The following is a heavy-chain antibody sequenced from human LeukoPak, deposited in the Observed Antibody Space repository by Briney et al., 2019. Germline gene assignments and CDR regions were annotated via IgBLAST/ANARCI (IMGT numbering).Heavy chain of an antibody. CDR2: MNPNSGNT. CDR3: ATIAVAGNYYYYGMDV. D-gene: IGHD6-19*01. CDR1: GYTFTSYD. V-gene: IGHV1-8*01. J-gene: IGHJ6*02. Sequence: GASVRVSCEASGYTFTSYDMNWVRQATGQGLEWMGWMNPNSGNTGYAQKVQGRVTMTRNTAKSTAYMEMSSLRSEDTAVYYCATIAVAGNYYYYGMDVWGQGTTVTVSS.